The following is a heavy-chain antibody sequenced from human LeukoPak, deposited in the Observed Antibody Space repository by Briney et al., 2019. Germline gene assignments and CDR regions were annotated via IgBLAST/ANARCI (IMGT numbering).Heavy chain of an antibody. CDR1: GYTFTANH. V-gene: IGHV1-2*02. Sequence: ASVKVSCRASGYTFTANHIHWVRQAPGQGLEWMGWLNPNSGGTNSAQKFQGRVTMTRDTSISTAYMELNSLRSDDTAVYYCARVDANTWYGKIDYWGQGTLVTVSS. CDR3: ARVDANTWYGKIDY. J-gene: IGHJ4*02. CDR2: LNPNSGGT. D-gene: IGHD6-13*01.